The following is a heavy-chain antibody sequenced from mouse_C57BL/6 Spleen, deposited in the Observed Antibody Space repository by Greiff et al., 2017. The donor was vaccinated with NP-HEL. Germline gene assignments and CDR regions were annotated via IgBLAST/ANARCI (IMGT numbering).Heavy chain of an antibody. V-gene: IGHV5-12*01. D-gene: IGHD1-1*01. CDR1: GFTFSDYY. CDR3: ARPLITTVVDWYGDV. CDR2: ISNGGGST. Sequence: EVQVVESGGGLVQPGGSLKLSCAASGFTFSDYYMYWVRQTPEKRLEWVAYISNGGGSTYYPDTVKGRFTISRDNAKNTLYLQMSRLKSEDTAMYYCARPLITTVVDWYGDVWGTGTTVTVSS. J-gene: IGHJ1*03.